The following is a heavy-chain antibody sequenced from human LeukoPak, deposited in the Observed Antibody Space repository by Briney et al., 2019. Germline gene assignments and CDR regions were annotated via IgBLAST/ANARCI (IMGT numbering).Heavy chain of an antibody. CDR2: IKQDGSEK. J-gene: IGHJ4*02. V-gene: IGHV3-7*04. CDR1: GFTFSSYW. CDR3: ARDKLTGDSYFDS. Sequence: PGGSLRLSCAATGFTFSSYWMRWVRQAPGKGLEWGAKIKQDGSEKYYVDSVKGRFTISRDNAKNSLYLQMNSLRAEDTAVYFCARDKLTGDSYFDSWGQGILVTVSS. D-gene: IGHD7-27*01.